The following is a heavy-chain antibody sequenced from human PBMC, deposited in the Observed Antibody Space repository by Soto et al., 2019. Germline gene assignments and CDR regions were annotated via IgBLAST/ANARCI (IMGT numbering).Heavy chain of an antibody. CDR3: ATYYYDSSGYSLLNYYYYGMDV. CDR2: SIPIFGTA. Sequence: ASVKVSCKASGGTFTSYAISWGGPAPGQGLEWMGGSIPIFGTANYAQKFQGRVTITADESTSTAYMELSSLRSEDTAVYYCATYYYDSSGYSLLNYYYYGMDVSGQGTTVTVSS. J-gene: IGHJ6*02. CDR1: GGTFTSYA. D-gene: IGHD3-22*01. V-gene: IGHV1-69*13.